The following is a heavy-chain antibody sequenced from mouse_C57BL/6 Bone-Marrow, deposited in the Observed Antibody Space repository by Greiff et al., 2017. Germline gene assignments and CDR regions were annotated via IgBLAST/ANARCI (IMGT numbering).Heavy chain of an antibody. Sequence: EVKLQESGPGLVKPSQSLSLTCSVTGYSITSGYYWNWIRQFPGNKLEWMGYISYDGSNNYNPSLKNRISITRDTSKNQFFLKLNSVTTEDTATYYCARETGTSYYFDYWGQGTTLTVSS. J-gene: IGHJ2*01. CDR1: GYSITSGYY. V-gene: IGHV3-6*01. D-gene: IGHD4-1*01. CDR2: ISYDGSN. CDR3: ARETGTSYYFDY.